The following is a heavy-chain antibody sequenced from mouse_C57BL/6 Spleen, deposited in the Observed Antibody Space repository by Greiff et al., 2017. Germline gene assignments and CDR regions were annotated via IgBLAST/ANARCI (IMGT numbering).Heavy chain of an antibody. Sequence: EVQVVESGGGLVQPGGSLSLSCAASGFTFTDYYMSWVRQPPGKALEWLGFIRNKANGYTTEYSASVKGRFTISRDNSQSILYLQMNALRAEDSATYYCASRSTGAWFAYWGQGTLVTVSA. CDR2: IRNKANGYTT. CDR1: GFTFTDYY. CDR3: ASRSTGAWFAY. J-gene: IGHJ3*01. V-gene: IGHV7-3*01. D-gene: IGHD4-1*02.